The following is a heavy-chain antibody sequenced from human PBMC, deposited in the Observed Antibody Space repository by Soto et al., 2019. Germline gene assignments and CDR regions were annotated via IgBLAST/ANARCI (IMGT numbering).Heavy chain of an antibody. V-gene: IGHV4-4*07. J-gene: IGHJ4*02. Sequence: ERLSLTCPVSGGSMSSYYWSWIRQPAGKGLEWIGLIYTSGGTNYNPSLKTRVTMSVDTSKNQFSLKLNSVTAADTAVYYCARGFGRSWYYFDYWGQGQRSPSP. D-gene: IGHD6-13*01. CDR3: ARGFGRSWYYFDY. CDR1: GGSMSSYY. CDR2: IYTSGGT.